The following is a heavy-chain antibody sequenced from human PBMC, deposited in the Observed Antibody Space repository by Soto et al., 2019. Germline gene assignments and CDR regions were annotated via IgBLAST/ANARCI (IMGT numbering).Heavy chain of an antibody. CDR1: GASISSSNW. Sequence: SETLSLTCAVSGASISSSNWWIWVRQPPGKGLEWIGEIYHSGSTNYNSSLKSRVTISVDKSKNQFSLKLSSVTAADTAVYYCASDLRGGFDYWGQGTLVTVSS. CDR3: ASDLRGGFDY. V-gene: IGHV4-4*02. D-gene: IGHD3-10*01. J-gene: IGHJ4*02. CDR2: IYHSGST.